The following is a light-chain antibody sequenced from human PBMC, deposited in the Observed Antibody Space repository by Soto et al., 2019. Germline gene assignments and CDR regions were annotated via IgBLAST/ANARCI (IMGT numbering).Light chain of an antibody. Sequence: EIVLTQSPGTLSLSPGERATLSCRASQSVSSSYLAWYQQKPGQAPRLLIYGASSRATGIPDRFSGSGSGTDFTLTISRLEPEDYAVYSCQQYCSSPITFGQGTRLEMK. V-gene: IGKV3-20*01. CDR1: QSVSSSY. J-gene: IGKJ5*01. CDR2: GAS. CDR3: QQYCSSPIT.